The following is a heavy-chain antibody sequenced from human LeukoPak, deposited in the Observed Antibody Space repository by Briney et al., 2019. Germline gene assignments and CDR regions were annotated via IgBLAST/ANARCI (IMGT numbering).Heavy chain of an antibody. V-gene: IGHV3-30*04. D-gene: IGHD3-10*01. Sequence: GGSLRLSCAASGFTFSSYAMHWVRQAPGKGLEWVAVISYDGSNKYYADSVKGRFTISRDNSKNTLYLQMNSLRAEDTALYYCAKGWRITMVRGGFDYWGQGTLVTVSS. CDR2: ISYDGSNK. J-gene: IGHJ4*02. CDR1: GFTFSSYA. CDR3: AKGWRITMVRGGFDY.